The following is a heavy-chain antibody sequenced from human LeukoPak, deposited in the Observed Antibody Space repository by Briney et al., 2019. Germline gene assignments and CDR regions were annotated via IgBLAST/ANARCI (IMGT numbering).Heavy chain of an antibody. CDR1: GFTFSSYW. CDR3: ARVVLLWFGELLPPNYYYMDV. J-gene: IGHJ6*03. D-gene: IGHD3-10*01. CDR2: IKQDGSEK. Sequence: GGSLRLYCAASGFTFSSYWMTWVRQAPGKGLEWVANIKQDGSEKYYVDSVKGRFTISRDNAKNSLYLQMNSLRAEDTAVYYCARVVLLWFGELLPPNYYYMDVWGKGTTVTVSS. V-gene: IGHV3-7*01.